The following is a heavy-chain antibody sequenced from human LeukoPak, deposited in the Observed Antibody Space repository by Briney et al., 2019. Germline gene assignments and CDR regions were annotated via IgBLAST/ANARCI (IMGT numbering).Heavy chain of an antibody. CDR2: IIPIPGIA. D-gene: IGHD6-6*01. V-gene: IGHV1-69*02. Sequence: SVKVSCKASGGTFSSYTISWVRQAPGQGLEWMGRIIPIPGIANYAQKFQGRVTITADKSTSTAYMELSSLRSEDTAVYYCARWEYSSSSYRLDPWGQGTLVTVSS. CDR1: GGTFSSYT. CDR3: ARWEYSSSSYRLDP. J-gene: IGHJ5*02.